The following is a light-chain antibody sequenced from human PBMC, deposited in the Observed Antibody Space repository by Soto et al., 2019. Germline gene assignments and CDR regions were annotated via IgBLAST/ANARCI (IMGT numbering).Light chain of an antibody. CDR3: QQRSDWPST. V-gene: IGKV3-11*01. J-gene: IGKJ4*01. CDR2: DAS. CDR1: QSVSSY. Sequence: EIVLTQSPATLSLSPGERATLSCRASQSVSSYLAWYQQKPGQAPRLLIYDASNMATGIPARFSGSGSGTDFTLAISGLEPDDFAVYYCQQRSDWPSTFGGGTKVQIK.